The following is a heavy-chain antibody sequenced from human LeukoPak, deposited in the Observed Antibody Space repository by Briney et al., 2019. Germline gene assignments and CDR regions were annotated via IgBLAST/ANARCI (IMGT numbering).Heavy chain of an antibody. CDR3: ARENPRPGTILLYSYYMDV. Sequence: GGSLRLSCAASGFSFTTYWMSWVRQAPGKGLEWVANIKQDGTEKYYVDSVKGRFTISRDNAKNSLYLQMNSLRAEDTAVYYCARENPRPGTILLYSYYMDVWDKGTTVTVSS. D-gene: IGHD3-3*01. J-gene: IGHJ6*03. CDR1: GFSFTTYW. CDR2: IKQDGTEK. V-gene: IGHV3-7*01.